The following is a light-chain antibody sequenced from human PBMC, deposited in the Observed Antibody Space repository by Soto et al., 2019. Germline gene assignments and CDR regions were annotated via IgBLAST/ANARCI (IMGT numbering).Light chain of an antibody. V-gene: IGKV1-39*01. CDR1: QSISSY. J-gene: IGKJ1*01. CDR3: QQSYSTLWT. CDR2: AAS. Sequence: DIQMTQSPSSLSASVGDRVTITCRASQSISSYLNWYQQKPGKAPKLLIYAASSLQSGVPSRFSGSGSGKDFTLTISSLQPEDFATYYCQQSYSTLWTLGQRTKVEI.